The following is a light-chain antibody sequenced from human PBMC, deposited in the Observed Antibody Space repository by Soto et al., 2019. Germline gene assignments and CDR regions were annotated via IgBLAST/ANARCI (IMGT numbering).Light chain of an antibody. CDR3: QQLNSFPIP. CDR1: QGISSF. CDR2: GAS. Sequence: IQLTQSPSSLSASVGDRVTITCRASQGISSFLAWYQQKPGKAPKLLIYGASTLQSGVPSRFSGSGSATDFTLTIGSLQPEDFATYYCQQLNSFPIPFGPGTKVDI. V-gene: IGKV1-9*01. J-gene: IGKJ3*01.